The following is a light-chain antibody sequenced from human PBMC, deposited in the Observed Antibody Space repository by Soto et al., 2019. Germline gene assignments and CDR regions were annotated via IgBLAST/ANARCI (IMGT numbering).Light chain of an antibody. J-gene: IGKJ1*01. V-gene: IGKV3-20*01. CDR1: RGVSANY. CDR2: GAS. CDR3: QQYGSSPRT. Sequence: ETLLTQSPFTLSLSPGEGATLSCRASRGVSANYLAWYQQKPGQAPTLLIYGASIRAAGIPDRFSGSGSGTDFTLTIRRLEPDDFAVYYCQQYGSSPRTFGQGTKVDIK.